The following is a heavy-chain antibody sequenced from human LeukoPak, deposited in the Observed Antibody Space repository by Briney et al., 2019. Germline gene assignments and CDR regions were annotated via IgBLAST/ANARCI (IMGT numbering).Heavy chain of an antibody. CDR2: VSDSGSST. J-gene: IGHJ4*02. D-gene: IGHD4-17*01. V-gene: IGHV3-48*03. CDR1: GFTFSSYE. Sequence: GGSLRLSCAASGFTFSSYEMNWVRQAPGKGLEWVSGVSDSGSSTYYADSVKGRVTISRDNSKNTLYLQMNSLRAEDTAVYYCARGGTTVTNYFDYWGQGTLVTVSS. CDR3: ARGGTTVTNYFDY.